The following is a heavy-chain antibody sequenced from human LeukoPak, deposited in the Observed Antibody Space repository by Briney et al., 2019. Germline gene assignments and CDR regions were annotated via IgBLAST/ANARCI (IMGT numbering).Heavy chain of an antibody. CDR3: ARGSIRSGYDYDY. D-gene: IGHD5-12*01. CDR2: INANSGDT. V-gene: IGHV1-2*04. J-gene: IGHJ4*02. Sequence: ASVKVSCKASGYTFTDYYIHWVRLAPGQGLEWMGWINANSGDTNFAQKFQGLVTMTRDPSISAAYMELSRLRSDDTAVYYCARGSIRSGYDYDYWGQGTLVTVSS. CDR1: GYTFTDYY.